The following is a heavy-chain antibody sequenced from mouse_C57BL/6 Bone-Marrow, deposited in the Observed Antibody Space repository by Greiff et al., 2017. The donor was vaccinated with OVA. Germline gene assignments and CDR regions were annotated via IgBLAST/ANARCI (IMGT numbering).Heavy chain of an antibody. V-gene: IGHV5-2*01. CDR2: INSDGGST. D-gene: IGHD2-1*01. CDR1: EYEFPSHD. Sequence: EVKLMESGGGLVQPGESLKLSCESNEYEFPSHDMSWVRKTPEKRLELVAAINSDGGSTYYPDTMERRFIISRDNTKKTLYLQMSSLRSEDTALYYCARQGYGNCWYFDVWGTGTTVTVSS. CDR3: ARQGYGNCWYFDV. J-gene: IGHJ1*03.